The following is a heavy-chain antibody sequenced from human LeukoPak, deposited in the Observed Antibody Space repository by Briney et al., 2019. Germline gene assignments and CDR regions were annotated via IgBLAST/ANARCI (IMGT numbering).Heavy chain of an antibody. J-gene: IGHJ6*03. CDR3: AREEPAAPLPVYMDV. D-gene: IGHD2-2*01. CDR2: INPNSGGT. CDR1: GYTFTGYY. Sequence: ASVKVSCKASGYTFTGYYMHWVRQAPGQGLEWMGWINPNSGGTNYAQKFQGRVTMTRDTSISTAYMELSRLRSDDTAVYYCAREEPAAPLPVYMDVWGKGTTVTVSS. V-gene: IGHV1-2*02.